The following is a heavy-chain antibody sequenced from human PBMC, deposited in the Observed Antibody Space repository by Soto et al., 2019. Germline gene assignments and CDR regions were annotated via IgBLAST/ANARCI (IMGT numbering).Heavy chain of an antibody. D-gene: IGHD3-3*01. J-gene: IGHJ4*02. CDR1: GNSISSGGSY. Sequence: SATLSLTCTVSGNSISSGGSYWRWILQHPGKGLEWIGYIYYSGSTYYNPSPKSRVSISADTSKNQFSVEVRSVTAAETAVFYCSRRSGFGVADFDYWGQGTL. CDR2: IYYSGST. V-gene: IGHV4-31*03. CDR3: SRRSGFGVADFDY.